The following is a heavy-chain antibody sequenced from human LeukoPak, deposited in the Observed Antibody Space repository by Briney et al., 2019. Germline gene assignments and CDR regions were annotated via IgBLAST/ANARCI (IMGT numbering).Heavy chain of an antibody. Sequence: ASVKVSCKASGYTFTSYGISWVRQAPGQGLEWMGWISAYNGNTNFAQKLQGRVTMTRDTSISTAYMELSRLRSDDTAVYYCARGHYDFWSGLYNYMDVWGKGTTVTVSS. V-gene: IGHV1-18*01. J-gene: IGHJ6*03. CDR1: GYTFTSYG. D-gene: IGHD3-3*01. CDR3: ARGHYDFWSGLYNYMDV. CDR2: ISAYNGNT.